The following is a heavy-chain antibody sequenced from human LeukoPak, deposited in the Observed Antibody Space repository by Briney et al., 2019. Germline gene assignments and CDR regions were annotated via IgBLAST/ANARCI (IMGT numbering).Heavy chain of an antibody. CDR1: GGSFSGYY. D-gene: IGHD2-15*01. CDR2: INHSGST. V-gene: IGHV4-34*01. Sequence: SETMSLTCAVYGGSFSGYYWSWIRQPPGKGLEWIGEINHSGSTNYNPALKSRVTISVDTSKHQFSLKLSSVTAADTAVYYCARGRASRNVVVVAATLFDYWGQGTLVTVSS. CDR3: ARGRASRNVVVVAATLFDY. J-gene: IGHJ4*02.